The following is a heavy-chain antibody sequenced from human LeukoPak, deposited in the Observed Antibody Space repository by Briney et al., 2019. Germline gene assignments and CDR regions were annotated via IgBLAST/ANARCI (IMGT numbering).Heavy chain of an antibody. V-gene: IGHV4-30-4*08. D-gene: IGHD6-6*01. CDR2: IYYSGST. J-gene: IGHJ3*02. Sequence: PSETLSLTCTVSGGSISSGDYYWSWIRQPPGKGLEWIGYIYYSGSTYYNPSLKSRVTISVDTSKNQFSLKLSSVTAADTAVYYCASAIAARPVVAFDIWGQGTMVTVSS. CDR1: GGSISSGDYY. CDR3: ASAIAARPVVAFDI.